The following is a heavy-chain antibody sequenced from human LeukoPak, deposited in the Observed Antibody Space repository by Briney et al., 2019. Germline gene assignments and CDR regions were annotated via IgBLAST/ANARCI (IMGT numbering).Heavy chain of an antibody. D-gene: IGHD1-7*01. Sequence: PSETLSLTCTVSGGSISSGGYSWSWIRQHPGKGLEWIGYIYYSGSTYYNPSLKSRVTISVDTSKNQFSLKLSSVTAADTAVYHCARWATNWNYVGDWFDPWGQGTLVTVSS. J-gene: IGHJ5*02. CDR1: GGSISSGGYS. V-gene: IGHV4-31*03. CDR2: IYYSGST. CDR3: ARWATNWNYVGDWFDP.